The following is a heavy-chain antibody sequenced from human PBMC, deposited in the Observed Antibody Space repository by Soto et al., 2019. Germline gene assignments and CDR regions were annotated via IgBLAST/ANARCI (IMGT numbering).Heavy chain of an antibody. CDR2: INAYNGNT. CDR1: GYTFTSYA. D-gene: IGHD5-18*01. V-gene: IGHV1-18*01. Sequence: GASVKVSCKASGYTFTSYAISWVRQAPGQGLEWMGWINAYNGNTNSAQKLQGRVTMTTDTSTNTAHMELRSLRSDDTAVYYCARDTAMALPDAWGQGTLVTVSS. J-gene: IGHJ4*02. CDR3: ARDTAMALPDA.